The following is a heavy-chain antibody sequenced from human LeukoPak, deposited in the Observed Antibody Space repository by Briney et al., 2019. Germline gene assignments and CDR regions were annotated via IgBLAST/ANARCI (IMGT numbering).Heavy chain of an antibody. J-gene: IGHJ6*02. V-gene: IGHV4-31*03. D-gene: IGHD3-10*01. CDR2: IYYSGST. Sequence: SQTLSLTCTVSGGSISSGGYYWSWIRQHPGKGLEWIGYIYYSGSTYYNPSLKSRVTISVDTSKNQFSLKLSSVTAADTAVYYCARVVKNETMVHGMYYYYYGMDVWGQGTTVTVSS. CDR1: GGSISSGGYY. CDR3: ARVVKNETMVHGMYYYYYGMDV.